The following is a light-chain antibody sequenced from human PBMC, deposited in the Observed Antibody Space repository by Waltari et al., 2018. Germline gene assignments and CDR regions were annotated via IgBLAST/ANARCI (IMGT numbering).Light chain of an antibody. Sequence: QSVLTQPPSASGTPGQRVRISCSRRSSTSGSKYGPWFQQLPGTAPQRLIHRNNQRPSGVPDRFSGSKAGTSASLAVSGLRSEDEADYYFATWDDRLSGPGVFGGGTKLTVL. CDR3: ATWDDRLSGPGV. CDR2: RNN. CDR1: SSTSGSKY. J-gene: IGLJ3*02. V-gene: IGLV1-47*01.